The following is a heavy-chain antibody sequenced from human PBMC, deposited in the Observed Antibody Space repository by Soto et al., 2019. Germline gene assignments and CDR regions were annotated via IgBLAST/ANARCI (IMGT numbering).Heavy chain of an antibody. J-gene: IGHJ6*03. CDR1: GFTFSSYS. CDR2: ISSSSSYI. D-gene: IGHD2-15*01. CDR3: ARHGGSWRNYYYYMDV. Sequence: EVQLVESGGGLVKPGGSLRLSCAASGFTFSSYSMNWVRQAPGKGLEWVSSISSSSSYIYYADSVKGRFTISRDNAKNSLYLQMNSLRAEDTAVSYCARHGGSWRNYYYYMDVWRKGTTVTVSS. V-gene: IGHV3-21*01.